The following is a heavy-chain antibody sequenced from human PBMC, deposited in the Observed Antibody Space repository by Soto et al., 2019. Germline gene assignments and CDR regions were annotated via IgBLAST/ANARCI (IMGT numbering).Heavy chain of an antibody. J-gene: IGHJ4*02. D-gene: IGHD1-26*01. CDR1: GFTFSNIA. V-gene: IGHV3-30-3*01. CDR2: ISYDGTYR. Sequence: PGGSLRLSCAASGFTFSNIAMHWVRQAPGKGLGWVAAISYDGTYRPYADLARGRFTISRDNSQKTLYLQMNSLRPEDTALYYCAPDRGLGATLGAIDFWGQGTPVTVSS. CDR3: APDRGLGATLGAIDF.